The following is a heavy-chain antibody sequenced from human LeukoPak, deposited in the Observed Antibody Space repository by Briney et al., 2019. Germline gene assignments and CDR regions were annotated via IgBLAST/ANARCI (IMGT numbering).Heavy chain of an antibody. J-gene: IGHJ4*02. CDR1: GGSISSNTYY. V-gene: IGHV4-39*02. CDR3: ARRSPVKQQLPLM. D-gene: IGHD6-13*01. Sequence: PSETLSLTCIVSGGSISSNTYYWGWIRQPPGKGLEWIGSVYYSGSTYYNRPSSGSTYYNPSLKSRVTISVDTSKNHFSLNLYSVTAADTAVYYCARRSPVKQQLPLMWGQGTLVTVSS. CDR2: VYYSGSTYYNRPSSGST.